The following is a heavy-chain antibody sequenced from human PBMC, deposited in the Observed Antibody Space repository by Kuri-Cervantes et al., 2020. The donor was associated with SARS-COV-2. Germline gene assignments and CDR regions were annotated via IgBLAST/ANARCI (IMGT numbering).Heavy chain of an antibody. J-gene: IGHJ3*02. CDR1: GGSISSYY. CDR2: IYYSGST. CDR3: ARDPAYYDSSGYYYGAFDI. V-gene: IGHV4-59*01. Sequence: GSLRLSCTVSGGSISSYYWSWIRQPPGKGLGWIGYIYYSGSTNYNPSLKSRVTISVDTSKNQFSLKLSSVTAADTAVYYCARDPAYYDSSGYYYGAFDIWGQGTMVTVSS. D-gene: IGHD3-22*01.